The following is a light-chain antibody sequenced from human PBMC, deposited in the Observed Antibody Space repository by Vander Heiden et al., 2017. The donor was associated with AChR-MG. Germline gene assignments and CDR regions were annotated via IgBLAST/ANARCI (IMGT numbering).Light chain of an antibody. CDR3: QQRSNGPPLFT. Sequence: EIVLTQSPATLSLSPGERATLSCRASQSVSNHLAWYQQRPGQAPRLLIYDASKRATGIPVRFSGSGSGTDFTLTISSLEPEDFAVYYCQQRSNGPPLFTFGPGTKVDIK. V-gene: IGKV3-11*01. CDR1: QSVSNH. J-gene: IGKJ3*01. CDR2: DAS.